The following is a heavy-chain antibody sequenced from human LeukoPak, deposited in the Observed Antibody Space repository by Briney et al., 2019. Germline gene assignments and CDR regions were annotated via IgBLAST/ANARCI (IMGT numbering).Heavy chain of an antibody. V-gene: IGHV1-46*01. Sequence: ASVNVSPKASGYTFTTYYMHWVRQAPGQGLELMGIINPSGGSTTYAQNFQGRVTMTRETSTSTVYMELSSLRSPDTAVFYCASLIYYDSSGGAFDVWGQGTMVTVSS. J-gene: IGHJ3*01. D-gene: IGHD3-22*01. CDR2: INPSGGST. CDR3: ASLIYYDSSGGAFDV. CDR1: GYTFTTYY.